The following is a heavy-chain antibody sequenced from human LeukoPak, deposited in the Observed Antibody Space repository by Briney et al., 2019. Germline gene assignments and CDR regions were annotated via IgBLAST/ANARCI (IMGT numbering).Heavy chain of an antibody. CDR3: AKDAGDYVIGAFDI. CDR2: ISGSGGST. D-gene: IGHD4-17*01. Sequence: GGSLRLSCAASGFTFSSYSMNWVRQAPGKGLEWVSAISGSGGSTYYADSVKGRFTISRDNSKNTLYLQMNNPRAEDTAVYYCAKDAGDYVIGAFDIWGQGTMVTVSS. V-gene: IGHV3-23*01. J-gene: IGHJ3*02. CDR1: GFTFSSYS.